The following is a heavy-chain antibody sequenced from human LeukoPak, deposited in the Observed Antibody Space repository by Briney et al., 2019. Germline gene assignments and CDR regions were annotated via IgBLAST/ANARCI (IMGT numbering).Heavy chain of an antibody. Sequence: SETLSLTCTVSGASFRSSTHFWGWIRQPPGKGLEWIGSISYGGSAYYNPSLKSRVTISVDTSKNQFSLKLTSVSAADTAMYYCARRGWTGGYTYAAFDIWGQGTMVTVSS. D-gene: IGHD5-18*01. CDR2: ISYGGSA. V-gene: IGHV4-39*01. CDR1: GASFRSSTHF. J-gene: IGHJ3*02. CDR3: ARRGWTGGYTYAAFDI.